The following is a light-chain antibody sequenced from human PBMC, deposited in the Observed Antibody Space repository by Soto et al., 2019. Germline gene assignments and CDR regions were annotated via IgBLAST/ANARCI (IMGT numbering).Light chain of an antibody. J-gene: IGLJ1*01. CDR2: EDK. V-gene: IGLV6-57*04. CDR1: SGSIATNY. CDR3: QSYHSGNYA. Sequence: NFMLTQPHSVSESPGKTVTISCTRSSGSIATNYVQWYQQRPGSAPTTVIYEDKLRPSGVPDRFSGSIDSSSNSASLTISGLKIEDEADYYCQSYHSGNYAFGTGTKVTVL.